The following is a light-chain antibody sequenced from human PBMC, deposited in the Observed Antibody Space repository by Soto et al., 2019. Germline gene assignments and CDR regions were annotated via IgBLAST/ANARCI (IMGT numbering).Light chain of an antibody. CDR2: EVN. CDR3: TSYTTRSTLV. V-gene: IGLV2-14*03. Sequence: QSVLTQPASVSGSPGQSISISCTGTSSDVDYYDYVSWYQQHPGEAPKLMIYEVNNRPSGVSDRFSASKSGNTASLTISGLQAEDEGDYYCTSYTTRSTLVFGGGTKLTVL. CDR1: SSDVDYYDY. J-gene: IGLJ2*01.